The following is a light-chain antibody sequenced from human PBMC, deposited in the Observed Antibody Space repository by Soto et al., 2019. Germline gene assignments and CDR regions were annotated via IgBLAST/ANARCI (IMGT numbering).Light chain of an antibody. J-gene: IGLJ1*01. CDR3: GTWDDRLDGNYV. CDR1: SSNIGSNY. CDR2: DND. Sequence: QSVLTQPPSASGTPGQRVTISCSGSSSNIGSNYVSWYQHLPGTAPKLVVYDNDRRPSGIPGRFSGSKSGTSATLVITGLQTGDEADYYCGTWDDRLDGNYVFGTGTKLTVL. V-gene: IGLV1-51*01.